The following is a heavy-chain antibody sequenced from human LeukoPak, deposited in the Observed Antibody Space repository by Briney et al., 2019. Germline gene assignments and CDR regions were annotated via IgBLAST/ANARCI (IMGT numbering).Heavy chain of an antibody. CDR2: ISYDGSDK. D-gene: IGHD4-17*01. Sequence: GGSLRLSCAASGFTFSSYAMHWVRQAPGKGLEWVAVISYDGSDKYYADSVKGRFTISRDNSKNTLYLQMNSLRAEDTAVYSCARDRPYRTAYYFDYWGQGTLVTVSS. CDR1: GFTFSSYA. J-gene: IGHJ4*02. CDR3: ARDRPYRTAYYFDY. V-gene: IGHV3-30-3*01.